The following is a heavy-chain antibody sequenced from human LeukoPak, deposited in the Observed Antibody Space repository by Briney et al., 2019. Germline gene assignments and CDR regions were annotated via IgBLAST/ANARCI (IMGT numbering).Heavy chain of an antibody. V-gene: IGHV3-66*02. J-gene: IGHJ6*03. CDR3: AKGGSSTHYYNMDV. Sequence: GGSLRLSCAVSGFTVSSTYMSWVRQAPGKGLEWVSVMYTGGITEYADSVKGRFTISRDNSKNTLYLQMNSLRAEDTAVYYCAKGGSSTHYYNMDVWGKGTTVTVSS. D-gene: IGHD2-2*01. CDR1: GFTVSSTY. CDR2: MYTGGIT.